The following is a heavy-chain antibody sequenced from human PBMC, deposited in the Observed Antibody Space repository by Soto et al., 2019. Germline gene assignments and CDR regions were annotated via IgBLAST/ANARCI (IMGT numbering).Heavy chain of an antibody. CDR1: GFMFSSAW. Sequence: EVQVVESGGDLVKPGGSLRLSCVTSGFMFSSAWMNWVRQAPGKGLEWVGRIKSKRDGGARDYVEPVKGRFSISRDDSKNTVFLQMNSLRAEDTAVYYCVEGWNDFWGQGTLVTVSS. CDR2: IKSKRDGGAR. V-gene: IGHV3-15*01. CDR3: VEGWNDF. D-gene: IGHD1-1*01. J-gene: IGHJ4*02.